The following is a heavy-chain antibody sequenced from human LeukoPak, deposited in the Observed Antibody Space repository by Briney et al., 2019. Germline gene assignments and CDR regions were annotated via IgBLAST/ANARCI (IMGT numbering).Heavy chain of an antibody. CDR2: INSDGSST. CDR1: GFTFSSYW. Sequence: GGSLRLSCAASGFTFSSYWMHWVRQAPGKGLVWVSRINSDGSSTSYADSVKGRFTISRDNAKNTLYLQMNSLRAEDTAVYYCAKMVLRYFDWLPPDYWGQGTLVTVSS. V-gene: IGHV3-74*01. D-gene: IGHD3-9*01. CDR3: AKMVLRYFDWLPPDY. J-gene: IGHJ4*02.